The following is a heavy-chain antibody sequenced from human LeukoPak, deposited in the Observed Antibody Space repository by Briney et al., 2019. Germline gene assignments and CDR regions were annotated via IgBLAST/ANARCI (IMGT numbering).Heavy chain of an antibody. V-gene: IGHV1-69*06. Sequence: ASVKVSCKASGYTFTSYYMHWVRQAPGQGLEWMGGIIPIFGTANYAQKFQGRVTITADKSTSTAYMELSSLRSEDTAVYYCARAPEVAPYYYYMDVWGKGTTVTVSS. D-gene: IGHD5-24*01. J-gene: IGHJ6*03. CDR3: ARAPEVAPYYYYMDV. CDR1: GYTFTSYY. CDR2: IIPIFGTA.